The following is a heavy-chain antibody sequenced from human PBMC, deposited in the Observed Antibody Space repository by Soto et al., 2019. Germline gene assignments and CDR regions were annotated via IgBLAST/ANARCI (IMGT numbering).Heavy chain of an antibody. D-gene: IGHD5-12*01. V-gene: IGHV1-3*01. Sequence: QVHLVQSGAEVKHPAASVRVSCKASGITYSTYAIHWVRQAPGQGLEWMGWINAGEGYTRYSQDFQGRVTLTTVTSASTTYMDLSNLTFEDTAVYYCARAISGYVTWGQGTQVTVSS. J-gene: IGHJ5*02. CDR3: ARAISGYVT. CDR2: INAGEGYT. CDR1: GITYSTYA.